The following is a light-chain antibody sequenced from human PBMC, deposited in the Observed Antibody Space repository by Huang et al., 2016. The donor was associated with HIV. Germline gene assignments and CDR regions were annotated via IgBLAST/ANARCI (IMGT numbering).Light chain of an antibody. Sequence: DIQMTQSPSSVSASEGDTVTITCRASQDISIWLAWYQQKPREAPTLLIHSASILVSGVPSRFSGSGSGTTFPIAIHGLRPDDFATYYCLQADISPRSFGQGTRLDIQ. CDR3: LQADISPRS. V-gene: IGKV1-12*01. CDR2: SAS. J-gene: IGKJ5*01. CDR1: QDISIW.